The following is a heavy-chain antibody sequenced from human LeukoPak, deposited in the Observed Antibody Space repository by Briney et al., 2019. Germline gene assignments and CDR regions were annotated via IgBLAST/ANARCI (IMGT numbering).Heavy chain of an antibody. V-gene: IGHV3-11*01. Sequence: GGSLRLSRAASGFTFSDYFMSWIRQAPGRGLEWISYISTTGSTVYYADSVKGRFTISRDNAKNSLYLQMHSLRADDTAVYYCAREDTGSYSRAYYFDYWGQGTLVTVSS. J-gene: IGHJ4*02. CDR1: GFTFSDYF. CDR2: ISTTGSTV. CDR3: AREDTGSYSRAYYFDY. D-gene: IGHD1-26*01.